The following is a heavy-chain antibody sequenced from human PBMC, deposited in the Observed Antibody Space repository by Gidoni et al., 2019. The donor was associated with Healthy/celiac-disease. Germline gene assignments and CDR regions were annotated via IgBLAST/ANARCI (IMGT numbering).Heavy chain of an antibody. CDR3: AREVVVMGYYYYGMDV. V-gene: IGHV4-31*03. J-gene: IGHJ6*02. CDR1: GGSISSGGSY. D-gene: IGHD3-22*01. Sequence: QVQLQESGPGLVKPSQTLSLTCTVSGGSISSGGSYWSWIRQHPGKGLEWIGYIYYRGSTDYNPSLKSRVTISVDTSKNQFSLKLSSVTAADTAVYYCAREVVVMGYYYYGMDVWGQGTTVTVSS. CDR2: IYYRGST.